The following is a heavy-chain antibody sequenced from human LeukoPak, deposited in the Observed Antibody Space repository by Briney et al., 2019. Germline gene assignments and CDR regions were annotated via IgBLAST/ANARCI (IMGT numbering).Heavy chain of an antibody. CDR3: ATSGERLNDALDI. J-gene: IGHJ3*02. CDR1: GGSISSGSYY. CDR2: IYTNGNT. Sequence: PSQTLSLTCTVSGGSISSGSYYWSWIRQPAGKGLEWIGRIYTNGNTNYNPSLKSRVTISVDTSKNQFSLKLSSVTAADTAVYYCATSGERLNDALDIWGQGTMVTVSS. D-gene: IGHD3-10*01. V-gene: IGHV4-61*02.